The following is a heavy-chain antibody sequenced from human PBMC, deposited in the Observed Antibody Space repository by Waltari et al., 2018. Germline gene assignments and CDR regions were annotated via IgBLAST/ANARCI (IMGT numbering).Heavy chain of an antibody. D-gene: IGHD1-1*01. CDR1: GGSITSTKHY. CDR3: ATYIGASIGTAAFDV. CDR2: ISYNGAT. V-gene: IGHV4-39*01. J-gene: IGHJ3*01. Sequence: QLQLQESGPGLVKPSETLSLTCSVSGGSITSTKHYWAWIRQPPGQGLEWIGTISYNGATYNSPSLRGRVTVSRDTSMNQLSLKLGSVTAADTAVYYCATYIGASIGTAAFDVWGQGTMVTVSS.